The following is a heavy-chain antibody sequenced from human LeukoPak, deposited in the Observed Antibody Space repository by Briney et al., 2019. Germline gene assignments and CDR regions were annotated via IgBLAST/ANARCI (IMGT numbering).Heavy chain of an antibody. CDR1: GGSINSYY. CDR2: IYYTGST. CDR3: ARRRAYNDYAAGLYYYFMDG. V-gene: IGHV4-59*01. J-gene: IGHJ6*03. Sequence: PSETLSLTCSVSGGSINSYYWSWIRQPPGKGLEWIGFIYYTGSTNYDPSLRSRVTISVDTSTNQVSLKLSSVTAADTAVYYCARRRAYNDYAAGLYYYFMDGWGKGTTVVVSS. D-gene: IGHD4-17*01.